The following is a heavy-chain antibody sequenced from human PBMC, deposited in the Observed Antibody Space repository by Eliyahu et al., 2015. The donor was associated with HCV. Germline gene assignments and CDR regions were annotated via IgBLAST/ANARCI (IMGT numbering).Heavy chain of an antibody. V-gene: IGHV3-33*01. J-gene: IGHJ4*02. Sequence: QVQLVESGGGVVQPGRSLRLSCAASGFTFSSYGRHWVRQAPGKGXEWVAVIXYDGSNKYYADSVKGRFTISRDNSKNTLYLQMNSLRAEDTAVYYCARDMGLYYYDSSGGPFDYWGQGTLVTVSS. CDR3: ARDMGLYYYDSSGGPFDY. CDR2: IXYDGSNK. D-gene: IGHD3-22*01. CDR1: GFTFSSYG.